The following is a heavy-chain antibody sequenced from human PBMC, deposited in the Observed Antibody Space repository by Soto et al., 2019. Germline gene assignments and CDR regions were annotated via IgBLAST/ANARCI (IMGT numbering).Heavy chain of an antibody. D-gene: IGHD3-22*01. Sequence: QVQLQQWGAGLLKPSETLSLTCAVYGGSFSGYYWSWIRQPPGKGLEWIGEINHSGSTNYNPSLKSRVTISVDTSKTQFSLKLSSVTAADTAVYYCASSGYSPGRELGNWFDPWGQGTLVTVSS. CDR2: INHSGST. J-gene: IGHJ5*02. V-gene: IGHV4-34*01. CDR3: ASSGYSPGRELGNWFDP. CDR1: GGSFSGYY.